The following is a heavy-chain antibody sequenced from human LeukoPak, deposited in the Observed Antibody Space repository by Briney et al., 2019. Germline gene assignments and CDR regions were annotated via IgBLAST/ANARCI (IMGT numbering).Heavy chain of an antibody. CDR1: GGSFSGYY. Sequence: SETLSLTCGAYGGSFSGYYWTWIRQPPGKGLEWIAEINRSGSTNYSPSLKSRVTISMDTSKNQFSQKLSSVTAADTAVYYCARGLSYHNWYDPWGQGTLVTVSS. CDR3: ARGLSYHNWYDP. V-gene: IGHV4-34*01. J-gene: IGHJ5*02. D-gene: IGHD3-10*01. CDR2: INRSGST.